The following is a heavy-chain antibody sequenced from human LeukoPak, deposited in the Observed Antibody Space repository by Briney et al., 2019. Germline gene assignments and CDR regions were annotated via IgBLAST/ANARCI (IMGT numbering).Heavy chain of an antibody. J-gene: IGHJ6*02. CDR2: IIPILGIA. Sequence: SVKVSCKASGYTFTGYYMHWVRQAPGQGLEWMGRIIPILGIANYAQKFQGRVTITADKSTSTAYMELSSLRSEDTAVYYCARDRPSTAHYYYYGMDVWGQGTTVTVSS. V-gene: IGHV1-69*04. CDR3: ARDRPSTAHYYYYGMDV. CDR1: GYTFTGYY.